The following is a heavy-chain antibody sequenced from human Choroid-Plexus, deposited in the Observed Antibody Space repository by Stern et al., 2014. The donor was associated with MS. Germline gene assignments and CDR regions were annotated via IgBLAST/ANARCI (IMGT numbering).Heavy chain of an antibody. CDR1: GYSFTGYY. CDR2: IDPNSGGA. CDR3: ARQYCSGGKCHSSAYNYNGMDV. Sequence: VQLVQSGAEVKKPGASVKVSCKASGYSFTGYYIHWVRRAPGHGLEWMGRIDPNSGGANYAQRFQGGVTLTRDTSISTTYMELSSLRSDDTAIYYCARQYCSGGKCHSSAYNYNGMDVWGQGTTVTVSS. J-gene: IGHJ6*02. V-gene: IGHV1-2*06. D-gene: IGHD2-15*01.